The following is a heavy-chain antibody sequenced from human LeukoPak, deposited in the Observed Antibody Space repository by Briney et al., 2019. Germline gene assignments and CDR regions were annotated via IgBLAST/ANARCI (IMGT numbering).Heavy chain of an antibody. CDR3: ARRRWYSSSWYFDY. Sequence: GGSLRLSCAASGFTFSSYAMHWVRQAPGKGLEYVSAISRNGGSTYYANSVKGRFTISRDNSKNTLYLQMGSLRAEDMAVYYCARRRWYSSSWYFDYWGQGTLVTVSS. D-gene: IGHD6-13*01. CDR1: GFTFSSYA. J-gene: IGHJ4*02. CDR2: ISRNGGST. V-gene: IGHV3-64*01.